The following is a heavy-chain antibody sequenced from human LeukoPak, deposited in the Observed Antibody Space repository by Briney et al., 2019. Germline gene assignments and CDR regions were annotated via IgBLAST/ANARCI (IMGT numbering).Heavy chain of an antibody. CDR3: TRDSTTFRFGY. V-gene: IGHV3-23*01. CDR1: EFTFSSYA. J-gene: IGHJ4*02. CDR2: FSSSGVST. D-gene: IGHD4-11*01. Sequence: GGSLRLSCAASEFTFSSYAMSWVRQAPGKGLEWVSTFSSSGVSTYYADSVKGRFTISRDNSKNTLYLQMNSLRAEDTAVYYCTRDSTTFRFGYWGQGTLVTVSS.